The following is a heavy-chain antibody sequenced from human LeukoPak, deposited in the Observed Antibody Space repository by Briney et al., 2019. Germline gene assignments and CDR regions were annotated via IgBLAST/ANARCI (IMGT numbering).Heavy chain of an antibody. Sequence: SLRLSCTASGFKSDDFALTWVRQAPGKGLEWIGFIRSKSFGGTTHYAASVQGRFTISRDASKTVVYLDMNSLKFEDTALYYCCSQDCYDGASTEYWGQGTLVTVSS. CDR2: IRSKSFGGTT. V-gene: IGHV3-49*04. J-gene: IGHJ4*02. CDR3: CSQDCYDGASTEY. CDR1: GFKSDDFA. D-gene: IGHD2-21*01.